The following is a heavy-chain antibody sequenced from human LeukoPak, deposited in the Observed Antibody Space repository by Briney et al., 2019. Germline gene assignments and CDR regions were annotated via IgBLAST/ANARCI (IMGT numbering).Heavy chain of an antibody. CDR3: ARSGGYSGYDFDY. V-gene: IGHV4-59*01. J-gene: IGHJ4*02. D-gene: IGHD5-12*01. Sequence: SETLSLTCTVSGGSISSYYWSWIRQPPGKGLEWIGYIYYSGSTNYNPSLKSRVTISVDTSKNQFSLKLSSVTAADTAVYYCARSGGYSGYDFDYWGQGTLVTVSS. CDR2: IYYSGST. CDR1: GGSISSYY.